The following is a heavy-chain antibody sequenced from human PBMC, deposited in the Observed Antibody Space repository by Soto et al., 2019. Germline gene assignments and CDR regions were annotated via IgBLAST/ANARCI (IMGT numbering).Heavy chain of an antibody. D-gene: IGHD4-17*01. J-gene: IGHJ4*02. CDR1: GFTFSSYA. CDR2: ISYDGSNK. CDR3: ARDLHDYGDYAPFDY. Sequence: QVQLVESGGGVVQPGRSLRLSCAASGFTFSSYAMHWVRQAPGKGLEWVAVISYDGSNKYYADSVKGRFTISRDNSKNTLYLQMNSLRAEDTAVYYCARDLHDYGDYAPFDYRGQGTLVTVSS. V-gene: IGHV3-30-3*01.